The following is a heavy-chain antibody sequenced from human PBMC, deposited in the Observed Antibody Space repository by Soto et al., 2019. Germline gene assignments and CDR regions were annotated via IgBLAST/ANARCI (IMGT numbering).Heavy chain of an antibody. D-gene: IGHD2-8*01. CDR3: ARDDSFWCIDYSYMDV. J-gene: IGHJ6*03. Sequence: EVQLVESGGGLVQPGGSLRLSCAASGFTVSSNYMSWVRQAPGKGLEWVSVIYSGGSTYYADSVKGRFTISRDNSKNTLYPQMNSLRAEDTAVYYCARDDSFWCIDYSYMDVWGKGTTVTVSS. CDR1: GFTVSSNY. V-gene: IGHV3-66*01. CDR2: IYSGGST.